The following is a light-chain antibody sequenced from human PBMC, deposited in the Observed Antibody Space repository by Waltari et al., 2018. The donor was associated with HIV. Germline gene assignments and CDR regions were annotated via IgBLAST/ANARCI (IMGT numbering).Light chain of an antibody. CDR3: AAWDDGLNAL. CDR1: RYNIEVNS. CDR2: HNS. Sequence: QSVLTQPPSASGTAGQRVTISCSGGRYNIEVNSVTWNPHLPGTAPNLLSHHNSQRPSGGPYRCSVSKSGTAASLAISGRQSEDEGDYYCAAWDDGLNALFGGVTKLTVL. V-gene: IGLV1-44*01. J-gene: IGLJ2*01.